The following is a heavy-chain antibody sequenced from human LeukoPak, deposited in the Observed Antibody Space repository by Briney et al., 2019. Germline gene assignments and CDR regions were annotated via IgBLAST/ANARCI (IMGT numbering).Heavy chain of an antibody. V-gene: IGHV1-2*02. Sequence: ASVKVSCKASGYTSTGYYMHWVRQAPGQGLEWMGWINPNSGGTNYAQKFQGRVTMTRDTSISTAYMELSRLRSDDTAVYYCARGGQYYYGSGSYYNVGIVLNWFDPWGQGTLVTVSS. CDR1: GYTSTGYY. J-gene: IGHJ5*02. D-gene: IGHD3-10*01. CDR3: ARGGQYYYGSGSYYNVGIVLNWFDP. CDR2: INPNSGGT.